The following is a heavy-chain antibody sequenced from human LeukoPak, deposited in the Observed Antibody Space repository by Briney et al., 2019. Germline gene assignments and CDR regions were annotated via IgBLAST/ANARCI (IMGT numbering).Heavy chain of an antibody. CDR1: GGSISSSNW. D-gene: IGHD3-22*01. CDR2: IYHSGST. V-gene: IGHV4-4*02. J-gene: IGHJ3*02. CDR3: ARLRGSGYYDAFDI. Sequence: PSETLSLTCAVSGGSISSSNWWSWVRQPPGKGLEWIGEIYHSGSTNYNPSLKSRVTISVDKSKNQFSLKLSSVTAADTAVYYCARLRGSGYYDAFDIWGQGTMVTVSS.